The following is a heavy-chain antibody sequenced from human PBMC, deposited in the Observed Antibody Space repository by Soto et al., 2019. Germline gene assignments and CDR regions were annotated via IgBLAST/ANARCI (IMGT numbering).Heavy chain of an antibody. CDR2: INAGNGNT. D-gene: IGHD3-10*01. V-gene: IGHV1-3*01. J-gene: IGHJ4*02. Sequence: ASVKVSCKASGYTFTSYAMHWVRQAPGQRLEWMGWINAGNGNTKYSQKFQGRVTITRDTSASTAYMELSSLRSEDTAVYYCARFRSGSFGGIDYWGQGTLVTVSS. CDR3: ARFRSGSFGGIDY. CDR1: GYTFTSYA.